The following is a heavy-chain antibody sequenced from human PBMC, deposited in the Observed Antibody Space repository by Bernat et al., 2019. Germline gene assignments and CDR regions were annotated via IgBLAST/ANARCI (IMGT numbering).Heavy chain of an antibody. CDR3: MGYGGNAV. CDR1: GFTVSNNH. CDR2: IHDIGTT. D-gene: IGHD5-18*01. V-gene: IGHV3-66*01. Sequence: EVQVVESGGDLVQPGGSLRLSCVASGFTVSNNHVSWVRQAPWKGLEWVSFIHDIGTTHYADSVKGRFTISRDKSRNTVDLQMNRVRVEDTAVYYCMGYGGNAVWGQGTLVTVSS. J-gene: IGHJ4*02.